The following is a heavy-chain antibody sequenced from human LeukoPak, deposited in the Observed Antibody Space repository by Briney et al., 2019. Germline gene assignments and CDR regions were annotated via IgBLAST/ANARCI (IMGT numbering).Heavy chain of an antibody. CDR3: AKLNYYYDSSGYYGEHFDY. D-gene: IGHD3-22*01. CDR1: GFTFSGYA. V-gene: IGHV3-23*01. Sequence: PGGSLRLSCAASGFTFSGYAMSWVRQAPGKGLEWVSAISGSGGSTYYADSVKGRFTISRDNSKNTLYLQMNSLRAEDTAVYYCAKLNYYYDSSGYYGEHFDYWGQGTLVTVSS. J-gene: IGHJ4*02. CDR2: ISGSGGST.